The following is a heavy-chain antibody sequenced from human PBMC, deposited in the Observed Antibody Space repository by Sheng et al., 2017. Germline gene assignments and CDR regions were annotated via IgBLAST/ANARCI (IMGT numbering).Heavy chain of an antibody. CDR1: GGSISSYY. V-gene: IGHV4-59*10. CDR2: IYTSGST. CDR3: ARLIPPLGPYYYGMDV. Sequence: QVQLQQWGAGLLKPSETLSLTCAVYGGSISSYYWSWIRQPAGKGLEWIGRIYTSGSTNYNPSLKSRVTMSVDTSKNQFSLKLSSVTAADTAVYYCARLIPPLGPYYYGMDVWGQGTTVTVSS. J-gene: IGHJ6*02. D-gene: IGHD1-26*01.